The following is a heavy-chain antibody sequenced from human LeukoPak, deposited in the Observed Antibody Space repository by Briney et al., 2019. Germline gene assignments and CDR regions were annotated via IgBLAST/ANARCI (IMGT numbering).Heavy chain of an antibody. Sequence: KTGGSLRLPCAASGFTFSSYSMNWVRQAPGKGLEWVSSISSSSSYIYYADSVKGRFTISRDNAKNSLYLQMNSLRAEDTAVYYCARDRNSGSWSAFDIWGQGTMVTVSS. CDR2: ISSSSSYI. J-gene: IGHJ3*02. V-gene: IGHV3-21*01. D-gene: IGHD1-26*01. CDR3: ARDRNSGSWSAFDI. CDR1: GFTFSSYS.